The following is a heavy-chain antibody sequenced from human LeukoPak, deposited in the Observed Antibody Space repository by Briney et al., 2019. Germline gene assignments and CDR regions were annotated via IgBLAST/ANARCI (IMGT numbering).Heavy chain of an antibody. Sequence: SETLSLTCTVSSGSISSGDYYWRWIRQTPGRGLEWIRYIYYSGSTYYNPSLKSRVTISVDTSKNQFSLKLRSVTAAVTAVYYSARRVTSTEYLAAAVTFDYWGQGTLVTVSA. J-gene: IGHJ4*02. CDR3: ARRVTSTEYLAAAVTFDY. D-gene: IGHD6-13*01. CDR2: IYYSGST. V-gene: IGHV4-30-4*08. CDR1: SGSISSGDYY.